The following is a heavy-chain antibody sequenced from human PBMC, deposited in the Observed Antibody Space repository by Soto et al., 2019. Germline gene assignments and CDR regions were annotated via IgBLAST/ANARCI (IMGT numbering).Heavy chain of an antibody. V-gene: IGHV1-18*04. Sequence: ASVKVSCKASGYTFTSYGISWVRQALGQGLEWMGWISAYNGNTNYAQKLQGRVTMNTDTSTSTAYMELRSLRSDDTAVYYCARDQGGSYPDPFTFDPWGQGTLVTVSP. CDR2: ISAYNGNT. D-gene: IGHD1-26*01. CDR1: GYTFTSYG. J-gene: IGHJ5*02. CDR3: ARDQGGSYPDPFTFDP.